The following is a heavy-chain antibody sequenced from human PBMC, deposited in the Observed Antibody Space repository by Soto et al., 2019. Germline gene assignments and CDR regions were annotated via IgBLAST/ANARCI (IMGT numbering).Heavy chain of an antibody. CDR3: AREPQVVPAAIESVDY. D-gene: IGHD2-2*01. CDR2: IYPGDSDT. Sequence: PGESLKISCKGSGYSFTSYWIGWVRQMPGKGLEWMGIIYPGDSDTRYSPSFQGQVTISADKSISTAYLQWSSLKASDTAMYYCAREPQVVPAAIESVDYWGQGTLVTV. V-gene: IGHV5-51*01. J-gene: IGHJ4*02. CDR1: GYSFTSYW.